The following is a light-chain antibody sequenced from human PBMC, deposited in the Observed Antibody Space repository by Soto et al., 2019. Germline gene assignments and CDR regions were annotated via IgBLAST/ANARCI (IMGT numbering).Light chain of an antibody. V-gene: IGLV2-14*01. J-gene: IGLJ1*01. CDR3: SSYTSSTTYV. CDR2: EVS. CDR1: GSDVGGYNH. Sequence: QSVLTQSASVSGSPGQSITISCTGTGSDVGGYNHVSWYQQHPGKAPKLIIYEVSNRPSGISNRFSGSKSGNTASLTISGLQAEDEADYYCSSYTSSTTYVFATGTKVTVL.